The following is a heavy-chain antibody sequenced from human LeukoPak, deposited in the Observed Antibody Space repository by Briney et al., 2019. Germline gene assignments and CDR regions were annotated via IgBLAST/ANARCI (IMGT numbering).Heavy chain of an antibody. V-gene: IGHV4-59*01. CDR1: GGSISSYY. J-gene: IGHJ6*02. CDR2: IYYSGST. Sequence: SETLSLTCTVSGGSISSYYWSWVRQPPGKGLEWIGYIYYSGSTNYNPSLKSRVTISVDTSKNQFSLKLSSVTAADTAVYYCARWGGPEDYYYYGMDVWGQGTTVTVSS. CDR3: ARWGGPEDYYYYGMDV. D-gene: IGHD3-16*01.